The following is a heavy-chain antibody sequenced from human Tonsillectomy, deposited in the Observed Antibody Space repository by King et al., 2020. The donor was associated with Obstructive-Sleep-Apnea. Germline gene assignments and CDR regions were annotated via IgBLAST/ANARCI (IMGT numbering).Heavy chain of an antibody. D-gene: IGHD6-19*01. CDR2: ISWNSGRI. CDR1: GFTFDDYA. CDR3: AKDIRSGWYSPIDY. Sequence: VQLVESGGGLVQSGRSLRLSCAASGFTFDDYAMHWVRQAPGKGLEWVSGISWNSGRIGYADSVKGRFTISRDNAKNSLYLQMNRLRAEDTALYYCAKDIRSGWYSPIDYWGQGTLVTVSS. V-gene: IGHV3-9*01. J-gene: IGHJ4*02.